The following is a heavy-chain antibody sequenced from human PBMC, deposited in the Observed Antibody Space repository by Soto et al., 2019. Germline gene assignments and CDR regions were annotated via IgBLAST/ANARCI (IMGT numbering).Heavy chain of an antibody. CDR3: AREGSLALRFLEWSDPDYYYYGMDV. D-gene: IGHD3-3*01. Sequence: GASVKVSCKASGYTFTSYAMNWVRQAPGQGLEWMGWINTSTGNPTYAQGFTGRFVFSLDTSVSTAYLQICSLKAEDTAVYYCAREGSLALRFLEWSDPDYYYYGMDVWGQGTTVTVSS. CDR2: INTSTGNP. V-gene: IGHV7-4-1*01. CDR1: GYTFTSYA. J-gene: IGHJ6*02.